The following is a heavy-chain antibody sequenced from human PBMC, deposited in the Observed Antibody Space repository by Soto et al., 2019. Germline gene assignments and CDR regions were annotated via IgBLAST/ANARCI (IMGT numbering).Heavy chain of an antibody. D-gene: IGHD3-10*01. CDR2: MNPNSGNT. CDR1: GGTFSSYT. V-gene: IGHV1-8*02. J-gene: IGHJ6*04. CDR3: ARGQAGRGRMDV. Sequence: GASVKVSCKASGGTFSSYTISWVRQAPGQGLEWMGRMNPNSGNTGYAQKFQGRVTMTRNTSISTAYMELSSLRSEDTAVYYCARGQAGRGRMDVWGKGTTVTVSS.